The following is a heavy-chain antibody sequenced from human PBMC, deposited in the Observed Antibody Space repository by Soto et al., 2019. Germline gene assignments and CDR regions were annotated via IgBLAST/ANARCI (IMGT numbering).Heavy chain of an antibody. Sequence: SETLSLTCAVYGGSFSGYYWSWIRQPPGKGLEWIGEINHSGSTNYNPSLKSRVTISVDTSKNQFSLKLSSVTAADTAVYYCARGKVQLWLVYWGQGTLVTVSS. V-gene: IGHV4-34*01. D-gene: IGHD5-18*01. CDR1: GGSFSGYY. CDR2: INHSGST. CDR3: ARGKVQLWLVY. J-gene: IGHJ4*02.